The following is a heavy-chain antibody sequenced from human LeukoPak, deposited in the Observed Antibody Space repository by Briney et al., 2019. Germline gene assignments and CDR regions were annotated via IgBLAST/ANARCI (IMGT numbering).Heavy chain of an antibody. J-gene: IGHJ4*02. V-gene: IGHV4-61*01. CDR1: GGSISSGSYY. Sequence: PSETLSLTCTVSGGSISSGSYYWSWIRQPPGKGLEWIGYIYYSGSTNYNSSLKSRVTISVDTSKNQFSLKMNSVTAADTAVYYCARGQWFRAFWSRGTPVTVSS. CDR2: IYYSGST. CDR3: ARGQWFRAF. D-gene: IGHD3-10*01.